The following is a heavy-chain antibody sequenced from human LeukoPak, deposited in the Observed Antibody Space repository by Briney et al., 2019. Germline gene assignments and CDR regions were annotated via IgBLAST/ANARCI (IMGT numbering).Heavy chain of an antibody. V-gene: IGHV4-39*01. CDR2: IYYSGST. CDR3: ARQVLLWFGELSSGDADY. J-gene: IGHJ4*02. D-gene: IGHD3-10*01. CDR1: GGSISSSSYY. Sequence: SETMSLTCTVSGGSISSSSYYWGWIRQPPGKGLEWIGSIYYSGSTYYNPSLKSRVTISVDTSKNQFSLKLSSVTAADTAVYYCARQVLLWFGELSSGDADYWGQGTLVTVSS.